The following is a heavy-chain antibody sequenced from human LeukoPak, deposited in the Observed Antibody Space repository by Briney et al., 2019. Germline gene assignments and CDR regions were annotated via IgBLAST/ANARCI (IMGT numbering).Heavy chain of an antibody. V-gene: IGHV4-34*01. Sequence: SETLSLTCAVYGGSFSGYYWSWIRQPPGKGLEWIGEINHSGSTNYNPSLESRVTISVDTSKNQFSLKLSSVTAADTAVYYCALEMATSQNDAFDIWGQGTMVTVSS. D-gene: IGHD5-24*01. CDR2: INHSGST. J-gene: IGHJ3*02. CDR3: ALEMATSQNDAFDI. CDR1: GGSFSGYY.